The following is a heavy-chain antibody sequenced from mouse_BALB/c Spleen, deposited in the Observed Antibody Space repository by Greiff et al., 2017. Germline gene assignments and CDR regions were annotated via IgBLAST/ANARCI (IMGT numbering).Heavy chain of an antibody. CDR2: IYPGDGDT. CDR3: ARRTTATHFDY. CDR1: GYAFSSYW. Sequence: QVHVKQSGAELVRPGSSVKISCKASGYAFSSYWMNWVKQRPGQGLEWIGQIYPGDGDTNYNGKFKGKATLTADKSSSTAYMQLSSLTSEDSAVYFCARRTTATHFDYWGQGTTLTVSS. D-gene: IGHD1-2*01. V-gene: IGHV1-80*01. J-gene: IGHJ2*01.